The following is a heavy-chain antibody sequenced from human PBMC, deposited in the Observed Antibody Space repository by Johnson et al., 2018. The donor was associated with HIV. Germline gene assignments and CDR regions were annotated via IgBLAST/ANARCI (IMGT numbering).Heavy chain of an antibody. V-gene: IGHV3-20*03. J-gene: IGHJ3*02. CDR2: INWNGGSI. CDR3: ARGRPWGWELRRDAFDI. Sequence: ASGFNFDDYAMSWVRQVPGKVLEGVSGINWNGGSIGYADSVKGRFTISRDNAKKSLYLQMNSLRDEDTALYYCARGRPWGWELRRDAFDIWGQGTMVTVSS. D-gene: IGHD3-16*01. CDR1: GFNFDDYA.